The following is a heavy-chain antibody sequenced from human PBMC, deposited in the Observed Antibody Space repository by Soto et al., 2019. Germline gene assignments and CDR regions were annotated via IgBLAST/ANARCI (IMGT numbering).Heavy chain of an antibody. CDR1: GFTFSSYA. CDR3: AKGCPKTDFWSGYYTFYYYYGMDV. CDR2: ISGSGGST. J-gene: IGHJ6*02. V-gene: IGHV3-23*01. D-gene: IGHD3-3*01. Sequence: EVQLLESGGGLVQPGGSLRLSCAASGFTFSSYAMSWVRQAPGKGLEWVSAISGSGGSTYYADSVKGRFTISRDNSKNTLYLQMNSLRAEDTAVYYCAKGCPKTDFWSGYYTFYYYYGMDVWGQGTTVTVSS.